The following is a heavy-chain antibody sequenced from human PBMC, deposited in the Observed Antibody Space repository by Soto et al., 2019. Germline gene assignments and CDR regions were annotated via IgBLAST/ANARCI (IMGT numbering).Heavy chain of an antibody. V-gene: IGHV4-34*01. J-gene: IGHJ5*02. CDR3: ARAPRGGSSWYHNWFDP. Sequence: PSETLSLTCAVYGGSFSGYYWSWIRQPPGKGLEWIGEINHSGSTNYNPSLKSRVTISVDTSKNQFSLKLSSVTAADTAVYYCARAPRGGSSWYHNWFDPWGQGTLVTVS. CDR2: INHSGST. CDR1: GGSFSGYY. D-gene: IGHD6-13*01.